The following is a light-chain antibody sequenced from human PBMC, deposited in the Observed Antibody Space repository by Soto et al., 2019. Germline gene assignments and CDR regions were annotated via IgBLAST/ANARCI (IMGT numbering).Light chain of an antibody. V-gene: IGLV2-14*01. Sequence: QSALTQPASVSGSPGQSITISCTGTSSDVGGYNYVSWYQQHPGKAPKLMIYEVSNRPSGVSNRFSGSKSGNTASLTISGLQAEAEADYYCSSYTSSSTPVVFGGGTQLTVL. CDR1: SSDVGGYNY. J-gene: IGLJ2*01. CDR3: SSYTSSSTPVV. CDR2: EVS.